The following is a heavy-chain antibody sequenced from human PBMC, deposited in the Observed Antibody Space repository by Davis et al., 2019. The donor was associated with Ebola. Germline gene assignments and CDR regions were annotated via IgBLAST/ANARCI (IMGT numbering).Heavy chain of an antibody. CDR2: ISSSSSYI. CDR1: GFTFSSYS. Sequence: GESLKISCAASGFTFSSYSMNWVRQAPGKGLEWVSSISSSSSYIYYADSVKGRFTISRDNAKNTVYVQMNSLRAEDTAVYYCTRGYGGDSEVPFDYWGQGTLVTVSS. J-gene: IGHJ4*02. D-gene: IGHD4-23*01. V-gene: IGHV3-21*01. CDR3: TRGYGGDSEVPFDY.